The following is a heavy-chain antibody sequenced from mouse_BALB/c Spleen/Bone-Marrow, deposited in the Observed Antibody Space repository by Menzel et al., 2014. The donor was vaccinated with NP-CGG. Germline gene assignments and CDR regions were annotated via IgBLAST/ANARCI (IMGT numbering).Heavy chain of an antibody. V-gene: IGHV3-5*02. CDR1: GISITTGNYR. CDR2: IYYSGTI. J-gene: IGHJ4*01. D-gene: IGHD1-1*02. Sequence: EVQLQQSGPGLVKPSHTVSLTCTVTGISITTGNYRWSWIRQFPGNKLEWIGYIYYSGTITYNPSLTSRTTITRDTSKNQFFLEMNSLTAEDTATYYCARDGNYAMDYWGQGTSVTVSS. CDR3: ARDGNYAMDY.